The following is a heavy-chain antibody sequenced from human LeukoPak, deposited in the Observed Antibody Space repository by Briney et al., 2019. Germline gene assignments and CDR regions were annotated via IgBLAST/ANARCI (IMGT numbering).Heavy chain of an antibody. CDR2: ISYDGSNK. Sequence: QPGRSLRLSCAASGFTFSSYCMHWVRQAPGKGLEWVAVISYDGSNKNYADSVKGRFTISRDKSKNTLYLQMNSPRAEDTAVYYCASSSGWKVTLSMAYYFDYWGQGTLVTVSS. D-gene: IGHD6-19*01. J-gene: IGHJ4*02. CDR3: ASSSGWKVTLSMAYYFDY. V-gene: IGHV3-30*19. CDR1: GFTFSSYC.